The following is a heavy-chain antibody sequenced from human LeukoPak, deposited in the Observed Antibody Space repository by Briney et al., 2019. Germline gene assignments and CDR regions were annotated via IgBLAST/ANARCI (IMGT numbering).Heavy chain of an antibody. Sequence: GGSLRLSCAASGFPFRTYWMSWVRQAPGKGLEWVASINEDGSEKHSVDSVKGRFTVSRDNAENSLYLQMSSLRAEDTAVYYCGRPGTHWNYDYWGQGILVTISS. CDR1: GFPFRTYW. CDR3: GRPGTHWNYDY. CDR2: INEDGSEK. D-gene: IGHD1-7*01. V-gene: IGHV3-7*01. J-gene: IGHJ4*02.